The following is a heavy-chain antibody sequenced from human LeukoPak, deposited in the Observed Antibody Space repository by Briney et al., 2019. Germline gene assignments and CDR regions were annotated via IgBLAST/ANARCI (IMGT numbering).Heavy chain of an antibody. Sequence: SETLSLTCTVSGGSISSSSYYWGWIRQPPGKGLEWIGSIYYSGSTYYNPSLKSRVTISVDTSKNQFSLKLSSVTAADTAVYYCARDLAAVADSRAFDIWGQGTMVTVSS. CDR3: ARDLAAVADSRAFDI. CDR2: IYYSGST. D-gene: IGHD6-19*01. J-gene: IGHJ3*02. V-gene: IGHV4-39*07. CDR1: GGSISSSSYY.